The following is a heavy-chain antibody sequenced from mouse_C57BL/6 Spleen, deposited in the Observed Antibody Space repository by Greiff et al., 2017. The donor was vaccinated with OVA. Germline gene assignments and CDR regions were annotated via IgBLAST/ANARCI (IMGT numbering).Heavy chain of an antibody. V-gene: IGHV5-17*01. CDR3: ARRANGDWYFDV. CDR1: GFTFSDYG. J-gene: IGHJ1*03. D-gene: IGHD3-1*01. CDR2: ISSGSITI. Sequence: EVKVVESGGGLVKPGGSLKLSCAASGFTFSDYGMHWVRPAPEKGLEWVAYISSGSITIYYADTVKGRFTISRDNAKNTLFLQMTSLRSEDTAMYYCARRANGDWYFDVWGTGTTVTVSS.